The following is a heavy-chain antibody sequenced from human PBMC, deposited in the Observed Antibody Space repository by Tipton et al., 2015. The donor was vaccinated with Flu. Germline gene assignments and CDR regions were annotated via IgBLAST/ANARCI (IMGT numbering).Heavy chain of an antibody. CDR1: GFTFSSYS. CDR3: ARDTLRAAAGTPDY. V-gene: IGHV3-21*01. D-gene: IGHD6-13*01. Sequence: SLRLSCAASGFTFSSYSMNWVRQAPGKGLEWVSSISSSSSYIYYADSVKGRFTISRDNAKNSLYPQMNSLRAEDTAVYYCARDTLRAAAGTPDYWGQGTLVTVSS. CDR2: ISSSSSYI. J-gene: IGHJ4*02.